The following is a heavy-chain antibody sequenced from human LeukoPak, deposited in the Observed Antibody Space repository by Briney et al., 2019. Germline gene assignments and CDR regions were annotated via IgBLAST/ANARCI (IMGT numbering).Heavy chain of an antibody. D-gene: IGHD5-18*01. V-gene: IGHV4-31*03. CDR3: ARAGGSIYGSRNWFDP. CDR1: GDSISSGDYS. Sequence: SETLSLTCTVSGDSISSGDYSWTWIRQHPGKGLEWIGYIFSSGSTYYNPSLRSRVTMSVDTSTNHFSLKLSSVTAADTAVYYCARAGGSIYGSRNWFDPWGQGTLVTVSS. J-gene: IGHJ5*02. CDR2: IFSSGST.